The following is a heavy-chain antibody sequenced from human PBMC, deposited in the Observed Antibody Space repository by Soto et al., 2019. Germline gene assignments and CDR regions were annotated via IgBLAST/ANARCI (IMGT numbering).Heavy chain of an antibody. CDR3: ATKYQLPAPHL. Sequence: EVQLVESGGGLVQPGGSLRLSCTASGFTFSSYEMNWVRQAPGKGLEWISYLNSYGNIINYADSVRGRFTISRDSAKNSLYLQMNSLGAEDTAVYYCATKYQLPAPHLWGQGTLVTVSS. CDR1: GFTFSSYE. V-gene: IGHV3-48*03. CDR2: LNSYGNII. D-gene: IGHD2-2*01. J-gene: IGHJ4*02.